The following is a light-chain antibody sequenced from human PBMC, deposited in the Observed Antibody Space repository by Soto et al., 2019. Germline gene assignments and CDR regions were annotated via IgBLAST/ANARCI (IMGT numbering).Light chain of an antibody. CDR3: LLSYSGAQYV. J-gene: IGLJ1*01. CDR1: TGAVTSGHY. V-gene: IGLV7-46*01. Sequence: QAVVTQEPSLTVCPGGTVTLTCGSSTGAVTSGHYPYWFQQKPGQAPRTLIYDTSNKHSWTPARFSGSLLGGKAALTLSGAQPEDEAEYYCLLSYSGAQYVFGTGTKLTVL. CDR2: DTS.